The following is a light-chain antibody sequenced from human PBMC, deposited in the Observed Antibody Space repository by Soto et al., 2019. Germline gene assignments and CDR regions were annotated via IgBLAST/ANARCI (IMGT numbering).Light chain of an antibody. J-gene: IGKJ2*01. CDR3: QQYKSWFT. Sequence: DIHMTQSPSSVSASVGDRVTITCRASQGISSWLAWYQQKPGKAPKLLIYTVSSLQSGVPSRFSGSGSGTDFTLTISSLQSEDSAVYYCQQYKSWFTFGQGTKLEIK. V-gene: IGKV1-12*01. CDR1: QGISSW. CDR2: TVS.